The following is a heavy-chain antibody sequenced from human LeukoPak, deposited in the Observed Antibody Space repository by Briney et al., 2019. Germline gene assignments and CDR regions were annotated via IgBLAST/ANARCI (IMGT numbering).Heavy chain of an antibody. CDR1: GFTFSNYA. V-gene: IGHV3-23*01. Sequence: GGSLRLSCAASGFTFSNYAMTWVRQAPGKGLEWVSTISTTSDIIKYADSVKGRFTISRDNAKKTLYLQMNGLRAEDTAVYFCAKRLGRRAVTPGLDYWGQGTLVTVSS. CDR3: AKRLGRRAVTPGLDY. J-gene: IGHJ4*02. D-gene: IGHD6-19*01. CDR2: ISTTSDII.